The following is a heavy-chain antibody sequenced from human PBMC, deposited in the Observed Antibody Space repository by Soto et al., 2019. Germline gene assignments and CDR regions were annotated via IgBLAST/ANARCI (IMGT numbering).Heavy chain of an antibody. CDR2: ISYDGSNK. V-gene: IGHV3-30*18. D-gene: IGHD2-2*02. Sequence: PRLSCAASGFTFSSYGMHWVRQAPGKGLEWVAVISYDGSNKYYADSVKGRFTISRDNPKNTLYLQMNSLRAEDTAVYYCAKIGIVVVPAAIPPAEYFQHWGQGTLVTVSS. J-gene: IGHJ1*01. CDR3: AKIGIVVVPAAIPPAEYFQH. CDR1: GFTFSSYG.